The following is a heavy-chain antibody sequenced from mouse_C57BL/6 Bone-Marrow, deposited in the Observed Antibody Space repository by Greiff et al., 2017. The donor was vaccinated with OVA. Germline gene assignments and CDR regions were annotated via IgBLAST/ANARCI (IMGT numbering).Heavy chain of an antibody. Sequence: QVQLQQSGAELVRPGTSVKMSCKASGYTFTNYWIGWAKQRPGHGLEWIGDIYPGGGYPNYNEKFKGKATLTADKSSSTAYMQFSSLTSEDSAIYYCARRNYYGSSYDYWGQGTTLTVSS. CDR2: IYPGGGYP. V-gene: IGHV1-63*01. D-gene: IGHD1-1*01. CDR3: ARRNYYGSSYDY. CDR1: GYTFTNYW. J-gene: IGHJ2*01.